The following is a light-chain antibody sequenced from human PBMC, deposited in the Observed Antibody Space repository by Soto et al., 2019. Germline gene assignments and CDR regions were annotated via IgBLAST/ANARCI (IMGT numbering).Light chain of an antibody. CDR3: QQYGSSPLIT. Sequence: EIVLRQSPGTLSLSPGERATLSCRASQSVSSSYLAWYQQKPGQAPRLLIYGASSRATGIPGRFSGSGSGTDFTLTISRLEPEDFALYYCQQYGSSPLITFGQGTLLEIK. CDR2: GAS. CDR1: QSVSSSY. J-gene: IGKJ5*01. V-gene: IGKV3-20*01.